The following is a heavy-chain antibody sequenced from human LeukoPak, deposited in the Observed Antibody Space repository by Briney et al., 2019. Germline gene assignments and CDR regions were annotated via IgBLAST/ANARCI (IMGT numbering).Heavy chain of an antibody. CDR3: APRYSTSWSTLYY. V-gene: IGHV3-23*01. CDR2: ITAGGGTT. J-gene: IGHJ4*02. Sequence: GGSLRLSCAASGFTFSSYGISWVRQAPAKGLEWVSTITAGGGTTYYADSVKGRFTISRDNSKNTLYLQMNSLRAEDTAVYYCAPRYSTSWSTLYYWGQGTLVTVSP. D-gene: IGHD6-13*01. CDR1: GFTFSSYG.